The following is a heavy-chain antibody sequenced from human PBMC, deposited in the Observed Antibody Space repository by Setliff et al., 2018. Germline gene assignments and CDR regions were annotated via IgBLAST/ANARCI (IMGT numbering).Heavy chain of an antibody. CDR2: ITYDGTNN. Sequence: GGSLRLSCVASGFTFSNYAMHWVRQAPGKGLEWVAVITYDGTNNFYADSVKGRFTISRDISKNTLYLQMNSLTAEDTAVYCCAKDTHYYSNTGYYCFDYWGQGALVTVSS. J-gene: IGHJ4*02. CDR1: GFTFSNYA. V-gene: IGHV3-30*07. D-gene: IGHD3-9*01. CDR3: AKDTHYYSNTGYYCFDY.